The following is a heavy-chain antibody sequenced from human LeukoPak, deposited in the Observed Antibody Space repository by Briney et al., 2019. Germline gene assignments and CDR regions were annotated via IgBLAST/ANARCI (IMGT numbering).Heavy chain of an antibody. Sequence: GGSLRLSCAASGFTFSSYAISWVRQAPGKGLEWVSAISGSGGSTYYADSVKGRFTISRDNSKNTLYLQMNSLRAEDTAVYYCARAQGEWELLLSYWGQGTLVTVSS. D-gene: IGHD1-26*01. CDR1: GFTFSSYA. V-gene: IGHV3-23*01. J-gene: IGHJ4*02. CDR2: ISGSGGST. CDR3: ARAQGEWELLLSY.